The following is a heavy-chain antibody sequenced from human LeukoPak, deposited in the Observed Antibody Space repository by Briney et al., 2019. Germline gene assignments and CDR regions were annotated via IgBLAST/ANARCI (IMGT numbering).Heavy chain of an antibody. Sequence: SETLSLTCTVSGGSISSSSYYWGWIRQPPGKGLEWIGSIYYSGSTYYNPSLKSRVTISVDTSKNQFSLKLSSVTAADTAVYYCARHRSFGIVVVPAAIGGDYWGQGTLVTVSS. CDR2: IYYSGST. CDR3: ARHRSFGIVVVPAAIGGDY. CDR1: GGSISSSSYY. V-gene: IGHV4-39*01. D-gene: IGHD2-2*02. J-gene: IGHJ4*02.